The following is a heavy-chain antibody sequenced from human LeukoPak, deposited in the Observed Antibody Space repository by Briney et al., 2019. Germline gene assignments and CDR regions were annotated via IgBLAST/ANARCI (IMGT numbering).Heavy chain of an antibody. CDR1: GFTFSSYW. V-gene: IGHV3-7*01. Sequence: PGGFLRLSCAASGFTFSSYWMSWVRQAPGKGLEWVANIKQDGSEKYYVDSVKGRFTNSRDNAKNSLYLQMNSLRAEDTAVYYCVRDDCSSISCYHNWFDPWGQGTLVTVSS. J-gene: IGHJ5*02. CDR3: VRDDCSSISCYHNWFDP. D-gene: IGHD2-2*01. CDR2: IKQDGSEK.